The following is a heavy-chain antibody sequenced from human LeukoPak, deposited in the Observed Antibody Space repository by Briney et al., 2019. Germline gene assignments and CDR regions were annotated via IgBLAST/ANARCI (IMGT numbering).Heavy chain of an antibody. J-gene: IGHJ3*02. CDR3: ARIGVGGATSRKAFDI. Sequence: PSETLSLTCAVYGGSFSGYYWSWIRQPPGKGLEWIGEINHSGSTNYNPSLTSRVTISVDTSKNQFSLKLSSVTAADMAVYYCARIGVGGATSRKAFDIWGQGTMVTVS. CDR1: GGSFSGYY. D-gene: IGHD1-26*01. CDR2: INHSGST. V-gene: IGHV4-34*01.